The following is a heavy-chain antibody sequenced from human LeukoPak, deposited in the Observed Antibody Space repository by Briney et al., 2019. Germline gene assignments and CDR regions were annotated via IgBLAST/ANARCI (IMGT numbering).Heavy chain of an antibody. V-gene: IGHV3-7*05. CDR1: GFTFSSHW. D-gene: IGHD1-14*01. CDR3: ARARIDY. Sequence: QPGGSLILSCAASGFTFSSHWMTWVRQAPGKGLEWVANIKQDGSEKYYVDSVKGRFTISRDNAKNSLYLQMNSLRADDTAVYFCARARIDYWGQGTLVTVSS. CDR2: IKQDGSEK. J-gene: IGHJ4*02.